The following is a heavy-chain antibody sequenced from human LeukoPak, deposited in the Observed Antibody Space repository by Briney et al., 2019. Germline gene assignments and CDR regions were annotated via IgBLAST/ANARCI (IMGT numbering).Heavy chain of an antibody. CDR1: GFAFTTYA. Sequence: GGSLRLSCAASGFAFTTYAMSWVRQAPGKGLEWLSTVSDSGANTYYADSVKGRFTISRDNSRNTVYPRMNSLSAEDTAVYYCAKSHSVEQRGYFDYWGQGTLVTVSS. CDR2: VSDSGANT. D-gene: IGHD1/OR15-1a*01. V-gene: IGHV3-23*01. J-gene: IGHJ4*02. CDR3: AKSHSVEQRGYFDY.